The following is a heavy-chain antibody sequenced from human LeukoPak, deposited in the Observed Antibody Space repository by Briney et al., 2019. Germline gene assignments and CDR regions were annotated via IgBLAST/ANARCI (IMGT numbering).Heavy chain of an antibody. Sequence: ASVKVSCKASGYTFTGYYIHWVRQAPGQGLEWLAWINPNSGGTGYAQKFQGRVTMTRDTSISTAYMDLSRLRFDDTAVYYCVRVKDYGSARPLNDALEIWGRGTLVTVSS. V-gene: IGHV1-2*02. CDR2: INPNSGGT. D-gene: IGHD3-10*01. J-gene: IGHJ3*02. CDR3: VRVKDYGSARPLNDALEI. CDR1: GYTFTGYY.